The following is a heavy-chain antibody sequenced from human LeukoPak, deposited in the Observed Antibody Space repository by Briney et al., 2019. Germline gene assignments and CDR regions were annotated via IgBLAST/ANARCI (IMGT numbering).Heavy chain of an antibody. D-gene: IGHD3-22*01. Sequence: GASVKVSCKASGYTFTGYYMHWVRQAPGQGLEWMGWINPNSGGTNYAQKFQGRVTMARNTSISTAYMELSRLRSDDTAVYCCARVIYYDLFAFDIWGQGTMVTVSS. V-gene: IGHV1-2*02. J-gene: IGHJ3*02. CDR3: ARVIYYDLFAFDI. CDR2: INPNSGGT. CDR1: GYTFTGYY.